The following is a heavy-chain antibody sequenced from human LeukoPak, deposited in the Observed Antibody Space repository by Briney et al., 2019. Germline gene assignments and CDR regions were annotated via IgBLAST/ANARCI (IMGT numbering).Heavy chain of an antibody. J-gene: IGHJ4*02. CDR3: AREFEYSTSGAGY. CDR1: GFPFSGYS. CDR2: MSILSGIT. V-gene: IGHV3-21*01. D-gene: IGHD6-6*01. Sequence: GGSLRLSCAGSGFPFSGYSMNWVRQTPGRGLEWVSSMSILSGITYYAESVKGRFTVSRDNAKNLLHLQMNSLRVEDTAIYYCAREFEYSTSGAGYWGQGTLVTVSS.